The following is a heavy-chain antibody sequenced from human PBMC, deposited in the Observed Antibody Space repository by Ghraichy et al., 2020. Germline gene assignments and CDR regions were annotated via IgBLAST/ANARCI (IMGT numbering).Heavy chain of an antibody. D-gene: IGHD3-10*01. CDR1: GFTFSSYD. J-gene: IGHJ4*02. CDR2: IGTAGDT. V-gene: IGHV3-13*01. Sequence: GESLNISCAASGFTFSSYDMHWVRQATGKGLEWVSAIGTAGDTYYPGSVKSRFTISRENAKNSLYLQMNSLRAGDTAVYYCAGAMYYYGSGSYTFDYWGQGTLVTVSS. CDR3: AGAMYYYGSGSYTFDY.